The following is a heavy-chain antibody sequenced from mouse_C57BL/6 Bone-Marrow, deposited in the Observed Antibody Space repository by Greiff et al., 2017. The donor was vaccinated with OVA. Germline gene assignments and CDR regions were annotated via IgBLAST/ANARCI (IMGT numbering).Heavy chain of an antibody. Sequence: EVQLQQSGTVLARPGASVKMSCKTSGYTFTSYWMHWVKQRPGQGLEWIGAIYPGNSDTSYNQKFKGKAKLTAVTSASTAYMELSSLTNEDSAVYYCTRPPYYGSSYWFAYWGQGTLVTVSA. CDR2: IYPGNSDT. V-gene: IGHV1-5*01. J-gene: IGHJ3*01. CDR1: GYTFTSYW. CDR3: TRPPYYGSSYWFAY. D-gene: IGHD1-1*01.